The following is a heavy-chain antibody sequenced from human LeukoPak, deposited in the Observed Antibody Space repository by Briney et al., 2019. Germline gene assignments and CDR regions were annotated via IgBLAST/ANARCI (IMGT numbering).Heavy chain of an antibody. Sequence: GGSLRLSCAASGFAFNDFAMYRVRQAPGKGLDWVALIRRDGSHKYYAHSIKGRFTISRDNSKNTLYLQMSSLRAEDTAVYYCAKSSIMFAAGRLGSIDFWGQGTLVTVSS. J-gene: IGHJ4*02. CDR2: IRRDGSHK. CDR3: AKSSIMFAAGRLGSIDF. V-gene: IGHV3-30*02. CDR1: GFAFNDFA. D-gene: IGHD6-25*01.